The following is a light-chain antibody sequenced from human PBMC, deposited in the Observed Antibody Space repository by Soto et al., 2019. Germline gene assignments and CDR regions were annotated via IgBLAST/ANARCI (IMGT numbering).Light chain of an antibody. CDR2: DVS. J-gene: IGKJ1*01. CDR1: QSVSNW. CDR3: QQYNIWPLWT. V-gene: IGKV1-5*01. Sequence: DIQMTQSPSTLSASVVDRVTITCRVSQSVSNWLAWYQQKPGKAPTLLIYDVSRLETGVPSRFSGSGSGTEFTLTISSLQSEDFAVYFCQQYNIWPLWTFGQGTKVDIK.